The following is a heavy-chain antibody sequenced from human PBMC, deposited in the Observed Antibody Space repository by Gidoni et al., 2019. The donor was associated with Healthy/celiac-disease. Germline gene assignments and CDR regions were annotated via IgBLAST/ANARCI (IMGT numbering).Heavy chain of an antibody. J-gene: IGHJ3*02. V-gene: IGHV3-30*18. Sequence: QVQLVEAGGGVVQPGRSLRLSCAASGFTFRSYGMHWVRQAPGKGLEWVAVISYDGSNKYYADSVKGRFTISRDNSKNTLYLQMNSLRAEDTAVYYCAKERRQVGHDAFDIWGQGTMVTVSS. CDR1: GFTFRSYG. D-gene: IGHD1-26*01. CDR3: AKERRQVGHDAFDI. CDR2: ISYDGSNK.